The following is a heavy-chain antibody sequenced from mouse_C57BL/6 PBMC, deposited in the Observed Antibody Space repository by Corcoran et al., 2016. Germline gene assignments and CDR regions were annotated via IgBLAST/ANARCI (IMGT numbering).Heavy chain of an antibody. CDR1: GYTFTTYG. CDR2: INTYSGAP. D-gene: IGHD1-1*01. CDR3: ARQDYGSISSAY. V-gene: IGHV9-3*01. J-gene: IGHJ3*01. Sequence: QIQLVQSGPELKKPGETVKISCKASGYTFTTYGMSWVKQAPGKVLKWMGWINTYSGAPTYADDFKGRFAFSLETSASTAYLQINNLKNEDTATYFCARQDYGSISSAYWGQGTLVTVSA.